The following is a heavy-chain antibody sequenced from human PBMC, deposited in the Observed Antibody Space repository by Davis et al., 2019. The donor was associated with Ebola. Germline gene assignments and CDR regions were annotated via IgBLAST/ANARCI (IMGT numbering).Heavy chain of an antibody. J-gene: IGHJ3*02. CDR1: GFTVSSNY. CDR3: ARIPAAMGDAFDI. V-gene: IGHV3-53*01. CDR2: IYSGGST. D-gene: IGHD2-2*01. Sequence: PGGSLRLSCAASGFTVSSNYMSWVRQAPGKGLEWVSVIYSGGSTYYADSVKGRFTISRDNAKNSLYLQMNSLRAEDTAVYYCARIPAAMGDAFDIWGQGTMVTVSS.